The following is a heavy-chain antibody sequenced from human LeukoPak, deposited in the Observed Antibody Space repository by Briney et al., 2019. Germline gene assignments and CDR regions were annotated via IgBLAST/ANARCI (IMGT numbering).Heavy chain of an antibody. Sequence: GGPLRLSCAASGFTFSSYAMSWVRQAPGKGLEWVSAISGSGGSTYYADSVKGRFTISRDNSKNTLYLQMNSLRAEDTAVYYCAKVPTYYYDSSGYPSLLFDYWGQGTLVTVSS. CDR3: AKVPTYYYDSSGYPSLLFDY. CDR2: ISGSGGST. CDR1: GFTFSSYA. D-gene: IGHD3-22*01. V-gene: IGHV3-23*01. J-gene: IGHJ4*02.